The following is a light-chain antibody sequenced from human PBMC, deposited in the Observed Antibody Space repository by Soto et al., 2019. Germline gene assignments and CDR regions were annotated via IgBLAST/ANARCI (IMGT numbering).Light chain of an antibody. CDR3: EQYGNPAPCA. CDR2: GAS. V-gene: IGKV3-20*01. Sequence: EIVLTQSPGTLSLSPGERATLSCRASQSISSSYLAWYQQKPGQAPRVLIYGASSRATGIPDRFRGSGSGTDFTLTISRLEPEDVAVYFCEQYGNPAPCAFGQGTKVESK. CDR1: QSISSSY. J-gene: IGKJ2*02.